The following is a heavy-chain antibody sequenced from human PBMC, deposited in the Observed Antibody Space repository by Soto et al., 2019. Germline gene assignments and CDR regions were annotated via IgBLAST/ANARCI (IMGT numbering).Heavy chain of an antibody. CDR2: INSDGSST. D-gene: IGHD2-2*01. V-gene: IGHV3-74*01. J-gene: IGHJ5*02. Sequence: EVQLVESGGGLVQPGGSLRLSCAASGFTFSSYWMHWVRQAPGKGLVWVSRINSDGSSTSYADSVKGRFTISRDNAKNTLYLQMSSLRAEDTAVYYCARDFARLYCSSTSCYAVSNWFDPWGQGTLVTVSS. CDR1: GFTFSSYW. CDR3: ARDFARLYCSSTSCYAVSNWFDP.